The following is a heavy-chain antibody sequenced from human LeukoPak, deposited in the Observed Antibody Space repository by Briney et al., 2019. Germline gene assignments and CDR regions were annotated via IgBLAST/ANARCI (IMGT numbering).Heavy chain of an antibody. CDR2: IYYSGST. CDR3: ARVYYYDSSGYSHTFDY. J-gene: IGHJ4*02. Sequence: SSETLSLTCTVSGGSISSYYWSWIRQPPGKGLEWIGYIYYSGSTNYNPSLKSRVTISVDTSKNQFSLKLSSVTAADTAAYYCARVYYYDSSGYSHTFDYWGQGTLVTVSS. V-gene: IGHV4-59*01. D-gene: IGHD3-22*01. CDR1: GGSISSYY.